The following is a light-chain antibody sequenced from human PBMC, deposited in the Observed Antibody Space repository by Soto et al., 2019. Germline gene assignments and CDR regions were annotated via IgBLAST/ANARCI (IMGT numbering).Light chain of an antibody. CDR1: QSVSSSF. J-gene: IGKJ1*01. V-gene: IGKV3-20*01. CDR3: QQYGSAPRT. CDR2: GAS. Sequence: EIVLTQSPGTLSLSPGERATLSCRASQSVSSSFLSWYQQKPGQSPRLLIYGASGRATGIPDRFSGSGSGTEFTLTISSLEPEDFAVYYCQQYGSAPRTFGQGTKVEVK.